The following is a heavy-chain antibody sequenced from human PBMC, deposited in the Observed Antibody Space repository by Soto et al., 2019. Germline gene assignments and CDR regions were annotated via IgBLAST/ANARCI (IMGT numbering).Heavy chain of an antibody. J-gene: IGHJ3*02. CDR2: IKQDGSEK. Sequence: GGSLRLSCAASGFTFSSYWMSWVRQAPGKGLEWVANIKQDGSEKYNVDFVKGRFTISRDNAKNSLYLQMNSLSAEDTAVYYCARAGRYCSSTSCYPAFDIWGQGTMVTVSS. D-gene: IGHD2-2*01. CDR1: GFTFSSYW. CDR3: ARAGRYCSSTSCYPAFDI. V-gene: IGHV3-7*01.